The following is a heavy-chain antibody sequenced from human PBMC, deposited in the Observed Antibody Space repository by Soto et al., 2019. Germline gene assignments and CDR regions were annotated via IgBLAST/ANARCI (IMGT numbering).Heavy chain of an antibody. Sequence: QVQLVESWGGVVQPGRSLRLSCAASGFTFSSYGMHWVRQAPGKVLEVVAVIWYDGSNKYYADSVKGRFTISRNNTKHPLYLQMNILRADDRAVDYCARRSRGGRDRRDYMDVVGNGNTVTVSS. CDR1: GFTFSSYG. J-gene: IGHJ6*03. CDR3: ARRSRGGRDRRDYMDV. V-gene: IGHV3-33*01. D-gene: IGHD3-16*01. CDR2: IWYDGSNK.